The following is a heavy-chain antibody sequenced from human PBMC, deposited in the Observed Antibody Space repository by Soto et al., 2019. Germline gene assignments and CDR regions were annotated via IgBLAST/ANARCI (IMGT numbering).Heavy chain of an antibody. CDR2: IIPIFGTA. Sequence: ASVKVSCKASGGTFSSYAISWVRQAPGQGLEWMGGIIPIFGTANYAQKFQGRVTITADESTSTAYMELSSLRSEDTAVYYCARPNRAYCGGDCYSLEGWGQGTKVTVSS. V-gene: IGHV1-69*13. D-gene: IGHD2-21*02. CDR3: ARPNRAYCGGDCYSLEG. CDR1: GGTFSSYA. J-gene: IGHJ4*02.